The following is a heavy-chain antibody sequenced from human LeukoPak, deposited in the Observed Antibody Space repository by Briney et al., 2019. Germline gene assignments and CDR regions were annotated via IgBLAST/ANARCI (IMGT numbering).Heavy chain of an antibody. J-gene: IGHJ3*02. D-gene: IGHD3-16*01. CDR3: TRFDYVWETHGMESFDI. CDR1: GYSISRGYS. V-gene: IGHV4-38-2*01. CDR2: FHHSGST. Sequence: SETLSLTCAVSGYSISRGYSWAGVRQPPGKGLEWIGSFHHSGSTFYNPSLKSRVTISADRSKNQFSLRLSSVTAADTAVYSCTRFDYVWETHGMESFDIWGQGTMVTVSS.